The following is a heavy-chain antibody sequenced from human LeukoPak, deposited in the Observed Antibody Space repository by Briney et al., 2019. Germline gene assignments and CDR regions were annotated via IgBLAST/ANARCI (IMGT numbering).Heavy chain of an antibody. CDR1: GFTISGYY. CDR2: INPNSGVT. V-gene: IGHV1-2*02. J-gene: IGHJ1*01. CDR3: ARGAGYCGSTSCFKYFQH. D-gene: IGHD2-2*01. Sequence: ASVKVSCKASGFTISGYYIHWVRQAPGQGLEWMGWINPNSGVTDYAQKFQGRVAMTRDTSISTAYMELSRLRSDDTAVYYCARGAGYCGSTSCFKYFQHWGQGTLVTVSS.